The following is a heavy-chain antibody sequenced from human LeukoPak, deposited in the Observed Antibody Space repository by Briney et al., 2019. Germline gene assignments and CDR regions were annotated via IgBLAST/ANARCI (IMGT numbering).Heavy chain of an antibody. Sequence: GGSLRLSCAASGFTFSSYGMTWVRQAPGKGLEWVSAISGGGVDTYYADSVKGRFTISRDNTKNSLYLQMNSLRAEDTAVYYCARENYYDSSGYRAEDAFDIWGQGTMVTVSS. CDR1: GFTFSSYG. D-gene: IGHD3-22*01. CDR3: ARENYYDSSGYRAEDAFDI. V-gene: IGHV3-21*01. CDR2: ISGGGVDT. J-gene: IGHJ3*02.